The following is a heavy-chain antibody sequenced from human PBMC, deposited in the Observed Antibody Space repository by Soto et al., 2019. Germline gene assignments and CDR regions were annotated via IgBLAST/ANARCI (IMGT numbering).Heavy chain of an antibody. J-gene: IGHJ6*02. Sequence: GASVKVSCKASGGTFSSYAISWVRQAPGQGLEWMGGIIPIFGTANYAQKFQGRVTITADKSTSTAYMELSSLRSEDTAVYYCARDPVIGRVVPANYYYYGMDVWGQGTTVTVSS. CDR1: GGTFSSYA. V-gene: IGHV1-69*06. CDR2: IIPIFGTA. CDR3: ARDPVIGRVVPANYYYYGMDV. D-gene: IGHD2-2*01.